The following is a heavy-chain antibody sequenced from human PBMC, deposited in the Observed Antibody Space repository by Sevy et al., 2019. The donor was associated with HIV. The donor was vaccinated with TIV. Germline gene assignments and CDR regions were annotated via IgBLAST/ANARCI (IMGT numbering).Heavy chain of an antibody. J-gene: IGHJ1*01. D-gene: IGHD2-21*01. V-gene: IGHV3-7*01. CDR1: GFSLNDYW. Sequence: GGSLRLSCAVSGFSLNDYWMSWVRQAPGKGLEWVANINQNGSVSYYVDSVKGRFTISRDDARNLLYLQMNNLRVEDTALYYGVRAIATEASFWGQGTLVTVSS. CDR3: VRAIATEASF. CDR2: INQNGSVS.